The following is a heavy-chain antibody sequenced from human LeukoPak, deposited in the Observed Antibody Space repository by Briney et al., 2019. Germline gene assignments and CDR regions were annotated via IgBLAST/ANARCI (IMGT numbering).Heavy chain of an antibody. CDR2: IYHSGST. CDR1: GGSISSGGYS. Sequence: SETLSLTCAVSGGSISSGGYSWSWIRQPPGKGLEWIGYIYHSGSTYYNPSLKSRVTMSVDRSKDQFSLKLSSVTAADTAVYYCARTMVRGAYNWFDPWGQGTLVSVSS. J-gene: IGHJ5*02. V-gene: IGHV4-30-2*01. D-gene: IGHD3-10*01. CDR3: ARTMVRGAYNWFDP.